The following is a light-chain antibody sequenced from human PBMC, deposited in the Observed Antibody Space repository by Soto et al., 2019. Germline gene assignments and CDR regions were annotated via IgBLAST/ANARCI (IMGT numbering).Light chain of an antibody. CDR2: AAS. CDR3: QKYNKAPWI. CDR1: RAMDNS. Sequence: DIQVTQSPPSLSASVGDRVTITCGPSRAMDNSLAWYQQVPGKAPKLLIYAASTLQSGVPSRFRGSGSGTSFILTITSLQPEDVATYYCQKYNKAPWIFGQGTKVEV. J-gene: IGKJ1*01. V-gene: IGKV1-27*01.